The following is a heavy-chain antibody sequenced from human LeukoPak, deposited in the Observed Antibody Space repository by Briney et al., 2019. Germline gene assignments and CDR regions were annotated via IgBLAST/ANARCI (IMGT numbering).Heavy chain of an antibody. D-gene: IGHD3-22*01. CDR3: AHLYYYDSSGKLKDAFDI. CDR2: IYWNDDK. J-gene: IGHJ3*02. CDR1: GFSLSTSGVG. V-gene: IGHV2-5*01. Sequence: SGPTLVNPTQTLTLTCTFSGFSLSTSGVGVGWIRQPPGKALEWLALIYWNDDKRYSPSLKSRLTITKDTSKNQVVLTMTNMDPVDTATYYCAHLYYYDSSGKLKDAFDIWGQGTMVTVSS.